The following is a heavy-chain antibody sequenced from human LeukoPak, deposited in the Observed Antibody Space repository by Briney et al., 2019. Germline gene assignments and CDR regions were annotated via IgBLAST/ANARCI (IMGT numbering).Heavy chain of an antibody. Sequence: GESLKISCKGSGYSFSSSWIGWARQMPGNGLEWMGMIYPGDSDTRYSPSFEGQVTISVDKSIITAYLHWSSLKASDTAVYFCARLDGGLMVRGVKSFDYWGQGTLVTVSS. V-gene: IGHV5-51*01. CDR3: ARLDGGLMVRGVKSFDY. D-gene: IGHD3-10*01. J-gene: IGHJ4*02. CDR2: IYPGDSDT. CDR1: GYSFSSSW.